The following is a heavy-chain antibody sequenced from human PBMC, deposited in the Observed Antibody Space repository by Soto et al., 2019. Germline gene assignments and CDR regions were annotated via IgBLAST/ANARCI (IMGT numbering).Heavy chain of an antibody. Sequence: SETLSLTCSVSGGSISTVGHYWTWIRQPPGKGLEWIGSIYHTGSTYYSKSLRSRLTMSVDTSKSQFSLRLSSVTAADTAVYYCASATGTLRRSNCDSRGQGSLVTVPQ. J-gene: IGHJ4*02. CDR1: GGSISTVGHY. CDR2: IYHTGST. CDR3: ASATGTLRRSNCDS. D-gene: IGHD1-1*01. V-gene: IGHV4-31*03.